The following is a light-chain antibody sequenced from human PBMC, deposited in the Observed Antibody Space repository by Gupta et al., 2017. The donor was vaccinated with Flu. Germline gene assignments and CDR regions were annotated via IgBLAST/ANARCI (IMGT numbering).Light chain of an antibody. V-gene: IGLV1-44*01. CDR1: SSNIGNTP. Sequence: QSVLTQPPSASGTPGQRVTISCSGSSSNIGNTPVNWYQQVPGTAPKLLIYTNNQRPSGVPDRFSGSKSGASAFLAISGLQSEDEADYYCATWDDSLDGPDVVFGGGTKLTVL. CDR2: TNN. CDR3: ATWDDSLDGPDVV. J-gene: IGLJ2*01.